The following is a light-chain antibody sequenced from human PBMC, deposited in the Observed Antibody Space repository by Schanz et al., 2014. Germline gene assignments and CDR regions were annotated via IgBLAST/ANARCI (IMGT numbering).Light chain of an antibody. V-gene: IGKV3-20*01. J-gene: IGKJ2*01. CDR3: QQYGKPPFT. CDR1: QSVTSNY. CDR2: GTS. Sequence: EIVLTQSPGTLSLSPGESATLSCRASQSVTSNYLAWYQQKPGQAPRLLIYGTSIRATGIPDRFSGSGSGTDFTLTISRLEPEDFAVYYCQQYGKPPFTFGQGTKLEMK.